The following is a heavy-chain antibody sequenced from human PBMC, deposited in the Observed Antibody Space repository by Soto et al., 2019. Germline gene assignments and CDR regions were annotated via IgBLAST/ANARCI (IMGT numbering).Heavy chain of an antibody. J-gene: IGHJ4*02. CDR3: GKGAGGVATWVSFDC. CDR1: GITFSSYA. CDR2: ISTSGDST. V-gene: IGHV3-23*01. D-gene: IGHD5-12*01. Sequence: EVQLLESGGGLVQPGGSLRLSCAASGITFSSYAMSWVRQAPGKGLEWVSAISTSGDSTYYADSVKGRFTISRDNSKNTLYLQMNSLRAEDTAVYYCGKGAGGVATWVSFDCWGQGTLLTVSS.